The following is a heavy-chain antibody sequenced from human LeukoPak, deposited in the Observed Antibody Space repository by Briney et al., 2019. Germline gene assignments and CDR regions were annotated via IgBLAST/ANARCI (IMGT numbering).Heavy chain of an antibody. D-gene: IGHD3-3*01. V-gene: IGHV1-8*01. CDR1: GYTFTSYD. Sequence: ASVKVSCKASGYTFTSYDINWVRQATGQGLEWMGWMNPNSGNTGYAQKFQGRVTMTRNTSISTAYMELSSLRSEDTAVYYCARGMMYYDFWSGYYGHYYYGMDVWGQGTTVTVSS. CDR2: MNPNSGNT. J-gene: IGHJ6*02. CDR3: ARGMMYYDFWSGYYGHYYYGMDV.